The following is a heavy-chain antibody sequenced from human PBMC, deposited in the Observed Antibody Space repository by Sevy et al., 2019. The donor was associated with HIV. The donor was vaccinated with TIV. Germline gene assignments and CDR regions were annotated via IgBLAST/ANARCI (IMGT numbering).Heavy chain of an antibody. Sequence: GGSLRLSCAASGFTFSSYEMNWVRQAPGKGLEWVSYISSSGSTIYYADSVKGRFTISRDNAKNSLYLQMNSLRAEDTAVYYCAREPTGTTRYYGMDVWGQGTTVTVSS. CDR3: AREPTGTTRYYGMDV. CDR1: GFTFSSYE. J-gene: IGHJ6*02. CDR2: ISSSGSTI. D-gene: IGHD4-17*01. V-gene: IGHV3-48*03.